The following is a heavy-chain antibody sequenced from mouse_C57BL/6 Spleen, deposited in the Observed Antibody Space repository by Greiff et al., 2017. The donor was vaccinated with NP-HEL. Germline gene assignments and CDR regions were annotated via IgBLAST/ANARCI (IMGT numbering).Heavy chain of an antibody. CDR3: ARDHRGYAMDY. CDR1: GFTFSDYY. V-gene: IGHV5-16*01. Sequence: EVQLVESEGGLVQPGSSMKLSCTASGFTFSDYYMAWVRQVPEKGLEWVANINYDGSSTYYLDSLKSRFIISRDNAKNILYLQMSSLKSEDTATYYCARDHRGYAMDYWGQGTSVTVSS. J-gene: IGHJ4*01. D-gene: IGHD2-14*01. CDR2: INYDGSST.